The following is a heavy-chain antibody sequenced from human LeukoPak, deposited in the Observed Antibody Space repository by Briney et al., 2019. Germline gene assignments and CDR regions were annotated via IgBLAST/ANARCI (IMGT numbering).Heavy chain of an antibody. V-gene: IGHV3-30*18. D-gene: IGHD4-17*01. CDR3: AKARAHGDGFDY. CDR2: ISNDGRTK. CDR1: GFTFSSYC. J-gene: IGHJ4*02. Sequence: GGSLRLSCAASGFTFSSYCMHWVRQAPGKGLEWVAVISNDGRTKYYSDSVKGRFTISRDNTKNTLNLKTSSLRAEDTTVYYCAKARAHGDGFDYWGQPTPVT.